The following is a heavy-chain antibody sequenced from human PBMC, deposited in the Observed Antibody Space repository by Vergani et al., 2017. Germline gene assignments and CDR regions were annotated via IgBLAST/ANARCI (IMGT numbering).Heavy chain of an antibody. Sequence: EVQLVESGGGLVQPGGSLRLSCAASGFTVSSNYMSWVRQAPGKGLEWVSGINWNGGSTGYADSVKGRFTISRDNAKNSLYLQMNSLRAEDTALYYCARDRRAFDIWGQGTMVTVSS. CDR3: ARDRRAFDI. V-gene: IGHV3-20*04. CDR2: INWNGGST. J-gene: IGHJ3*02. CDR1: GFTVSSNY.